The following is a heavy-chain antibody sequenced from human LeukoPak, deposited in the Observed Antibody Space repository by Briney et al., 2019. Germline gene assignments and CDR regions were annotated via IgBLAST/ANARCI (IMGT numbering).Heavy chain of an antibody. CDR3: ARRIQPYYYDSSGYFPFDY. V-gene: IGHV1-2*02. Sequence: ASVKVSCKASGYTFTGYYMHWVRQAPGQGLEWMGWINPNSGGTNYVQTFQGRVTMTTDTSISTAYMELSRLRSDDTDVYYCARRIQPYYYDSSGYFPFDYWGQGTLVTVSS. CDR2: INPNSGGT. D-gene: IGHD3-22*01. CDR1: GYTFTGYY. J-gene: IGHJ4*02.